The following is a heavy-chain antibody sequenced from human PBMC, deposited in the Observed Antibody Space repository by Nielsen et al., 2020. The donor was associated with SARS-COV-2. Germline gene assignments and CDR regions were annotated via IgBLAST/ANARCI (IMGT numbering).Heavy chain of an antibody. CDR1: GFTFSSYS. J-gene: IGHJ4*02. D-gene: IGHD5-24*01. CDR3: ARDVEMATISFDY. V-gene: IGHV3-21*04. Sequence: GGSLRLSCAASGFTFSSYSMNWVRQAPGKGLEWVSSISSSSSYIYYADSVKGRFTISRDNAKNSLYLQMNSLRAEDTTVYYCARDVEMATISFDYWGQGTLVTVSS. CDR2: ISSSSSYI.